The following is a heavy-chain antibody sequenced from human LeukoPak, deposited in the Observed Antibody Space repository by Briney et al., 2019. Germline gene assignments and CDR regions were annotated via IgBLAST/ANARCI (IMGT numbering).Heavy chain of an antibody. V-gene: IGHV3-9*01. D-gene: IGHD3-10*01. Sequence: GGSLRLSCAASGFTFSSYSMNWVRQAPGKGLEWVSGISWNSGSIGYADSVKGRFTISRDNAKNSLYLQMNSLRAEDTALYYCAKARGFYYFDYWGQGTLVTVSS. CDR3: AKARGFYYFDY. CDR1: GFTFSSYS. CDR2: ISWNSGSI. J-gene: IGHJ4*02.